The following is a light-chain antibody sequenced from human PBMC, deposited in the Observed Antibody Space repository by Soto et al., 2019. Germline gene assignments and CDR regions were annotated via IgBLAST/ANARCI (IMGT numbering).Light chain of an antibody. CDR3: QQTRAYPST. CDR2: TAS. Sequence: IQFTQSPASLSASVGDRVTFTCRASQDIAIYLAWYQQKPGEAPNLLIHTASTLHGGVPSRFSGSGSGTDFTLTITSLQAEDFATYYCQQTRAYPSTFGGGTKVDI. CDR1: QDIAIY. V-gene: IGKV1-9*01. J-gene: IGKJ4*01.